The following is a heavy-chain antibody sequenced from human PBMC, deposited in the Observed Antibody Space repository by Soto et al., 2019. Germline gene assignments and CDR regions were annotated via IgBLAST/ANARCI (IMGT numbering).Heavy chain of an antibody. J-gene: IGHJ4*02. Sequence: VKVSCKASGGSFGKSAINWVRQTPGQGLGWLGGFIPVYRTLNYAQKFQGRVTITADESTGTAYMTLSSLASDDTAVYYCATGVIWIGYFTVDSWGQGTRVTVSS. D-gene: IGHD3-3*01. CDR3: ATGVIWIGYFTVDS. V-gene: IGHV1-69*01. CDR2: FIPVYRTL. CDR1: GGSFGKSA.